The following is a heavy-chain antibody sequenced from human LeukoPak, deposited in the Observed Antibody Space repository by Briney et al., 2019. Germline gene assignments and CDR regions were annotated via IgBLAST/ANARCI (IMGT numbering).Heavy chain of an antibody. Sequence: ASVKVSRKASGYTFTSYGISWVRQAPGQGLEWMGWISAYNGNTNYAQKLQGRVIMTTDTSTSTAYMELRSLRSDDTAVYYCARDAIWFGELLVGDWFDPWGQGTLVTVSS. J-gene: IGHJ5*02. CDR2: ISAYNGNT. D-gene: IGHD3-10*01. CDR1: GYTFTSYG. V-gene: IGHV1-18*01. CDR3: ARDAIWFGELLVGDWFDP.